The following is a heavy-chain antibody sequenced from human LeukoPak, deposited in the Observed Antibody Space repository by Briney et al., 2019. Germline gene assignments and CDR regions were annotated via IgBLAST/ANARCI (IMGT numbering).Heavy chain of an antibody. CDR1: GFTFSSYA. D-gene: IGHD2-2*01. CDR2: ISGSGGST. CDR3: AKDLLAGCSSTSCYGWWILDY. J-gene: IGHJ4*02. V-gene: IGHV3-23*01. Sequence: GSLRLSCAASGFTFSSYAMSWVRQAPGKGLEWVSAISGSGGSTYYADSVKGRFTISRDNSKNTLYLQMNSLRAEDTAVYYCAKDLLAGCSSTSCYGWWILDYWGQGTLVTVSS.